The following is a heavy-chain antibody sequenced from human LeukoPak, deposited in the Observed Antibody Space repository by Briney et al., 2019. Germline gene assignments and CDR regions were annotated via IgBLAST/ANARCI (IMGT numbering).Heavy chain of an antibody. Sequence: GGSLRLSCAASGFTFSDYHMSWIRQAPGKGLEWVSYISSSGSTIYYADSVKGRFTISRDNAKNSLYLQMNSLRAEDTAVYYCAGGKGWFHRDNAFDIWGQGTMVTVSS. CDR1: GFTFSDYH. CDR3: AGGKGWFHRDNAFDI. D-gene: IGHD2-15*01. CDR2: ISSSGSTI. V-gene: IGHV3-11*04. J-gene: IGHJ3*02.